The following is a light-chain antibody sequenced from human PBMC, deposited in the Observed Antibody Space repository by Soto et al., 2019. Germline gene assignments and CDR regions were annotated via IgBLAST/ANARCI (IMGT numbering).Light chain of an antibody. Sequence: QSALAQPTSVSGSPGQSIAISCTGTSSDVGGYNYVSWHQQHPGKAPKVMIYDVTVRPSEVSNRFSGSKSGNTASLTISGLQAEDEADYYCFSYAGSNTYVFGTGTKLTVL. J-gene: IGLJ1*01. V-gene: IGLV2-14*03. CDR2: DVT. CDR1: SSDVGGYNY. CDR3: FSYAGSNTYV.